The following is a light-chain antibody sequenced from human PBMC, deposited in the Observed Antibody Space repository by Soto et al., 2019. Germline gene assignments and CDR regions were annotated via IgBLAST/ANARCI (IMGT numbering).Light chain of an antibody. CDR2: DVS. Sequence: QSALTQPRSVSGSPGQSVTISCTGTSSDVGGYNYVSWYQQHPGKAPKLMISDVSKRPSGVPDRFSGSKSGNTASLTISGLQPEDEADYYCCSYAGSPYVFGSGTKVTVL. CDR1: SSDVGGYNY. CDR3: CSYAGSPYV. V-gene: IGLV2-11*01. J-gene: IGLJ1*01.